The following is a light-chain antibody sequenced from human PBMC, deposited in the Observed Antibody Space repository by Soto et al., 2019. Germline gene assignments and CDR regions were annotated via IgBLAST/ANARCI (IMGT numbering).Light chain of an antibody. J-gene: IGKJ4*01. V-gene: IGKV3-15*01. CDR3: QHYTNWPLT. Sequence: EIVMTQSPVTLSVSPGERATLSCRASHDLSSRLAWYQQKPGQAPRLLIFDASTRVTGVPARFSGSGSGTEFTLTISGLQSEDFAVYFCQHYTNWPLTFGGGTKVEIK. CDR1: HDLSSR. CDR2: DAS.